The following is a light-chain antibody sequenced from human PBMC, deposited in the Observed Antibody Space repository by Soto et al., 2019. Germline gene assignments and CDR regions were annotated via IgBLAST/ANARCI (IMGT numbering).Light chain of an antibody. CDR1: SGLSSYA. Sequence: QLVLTQSPSASASLGASVKLTCTLSSGLSSYAIAWHQKQPGKSPRYLMDLNNDGSHTKGDGIPDRFSGSSSGAERYLIISSLQSEDEADYYRQTWGTGFQVFGGGTKLTVL. CDR3: QTWGTGFQV. J-gene: IGLJ2*01. CDR2: LNNDGSH. V-gene: IGLV4-69*01.